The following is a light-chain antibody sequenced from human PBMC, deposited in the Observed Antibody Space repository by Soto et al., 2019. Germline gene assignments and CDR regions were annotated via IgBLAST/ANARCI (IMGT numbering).Light chain of an antibody. J-gene: IGKJ1*01. CDR2: DTS. CDR3: QQYHSLPRP. Sequence: DILMTQSPSSLSASVGDRVTITCQASQDINKYLNWYQQKPGKAPKLLICDTSNLEKGVPSRVTGSRSGTDFTFTISSLQPEDIATYYCQQYHSLPRPFGQGTKVEIK. CDR1: QDINKY. V-gene: IGKV1-33*01.